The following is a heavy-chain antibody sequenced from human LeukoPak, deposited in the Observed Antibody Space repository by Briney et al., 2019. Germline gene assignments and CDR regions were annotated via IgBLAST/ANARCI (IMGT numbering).Heavy chain of an antibody. J-gene: IGHJ4*02. CDR3: ARDQWWQLIAVAITSYFDC. CDR2: IKQDGSEK. V-gene: IGHV3-7*01. D-gene: IGHD6-19*01. Sequence: GGSLRLSCAASGFTFSTYWMSWVRQAPGKGLEWVANIKQDGSEKYYVDSVKGRFTISRDNAKNSLYLQMNSLRAEDTAVYCCARDQWWQLIAVAITSYFDCWGQGTLVTVSS. CDR1: GFTFSTYW.